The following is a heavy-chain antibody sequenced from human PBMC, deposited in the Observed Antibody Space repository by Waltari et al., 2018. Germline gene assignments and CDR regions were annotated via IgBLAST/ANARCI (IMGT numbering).Heavy chain of an antibody. CDR1: GFTFSSYA. D-gene: IGHD3-3*01. J-gene: IGHJ4*02. Sequence: EVQLLESGGGLVQPGGSLRLSCAASGFTFSSYAMSWVRQAPGKGLEWVSAISGRCGSTYYADAVKGRFTISRDNAKNTLYLQMNSLRAEDTAVYYCAKGGLRFLEWPRDYFDYWGQGTLVTVSS. CDR2: ISGRCGST. CDR3: AKGGLRFLEWPRDYFDY. V-gene: IGHV3-23*01.